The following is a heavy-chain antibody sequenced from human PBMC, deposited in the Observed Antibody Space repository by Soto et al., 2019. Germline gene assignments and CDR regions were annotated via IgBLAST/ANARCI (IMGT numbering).Heavy chain of an antibody. D-gene: IGHD3-22*01. CDR3: ARAHTYYYDISGYSKQSFHFDS. CDR2: IYSSGST. J-gene: IGHJ4*02. V-gene: IGHV4-4*07. CDR1: GGAISGYY. Sequence: SETLSLTCTVTGGAISGYYWTWIRQSDGEGLEWIGRIYSSGSTNYNPSLKSRVTISLDTSMNYFSLRLSSVTAADTAVYYCARAHTYYYDISGYSKQSFHFDSWGQGTLVTVSS.